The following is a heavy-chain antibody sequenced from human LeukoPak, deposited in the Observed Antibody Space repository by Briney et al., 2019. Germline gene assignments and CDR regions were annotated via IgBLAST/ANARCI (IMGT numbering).Heavy chain of an antibody. V-gene: IGHV1-18*01. CDR3: ARALMGKQKLVIPPGY. CDR2: ISAYNGNT. CDR1: GYTFTSYG. J-gene: IGHJ4*02. Sequence: GASVKVSCKASGYTFTSYGISWVRQAPGQGLEWMGWISAYNGNTNYAQKLQGRVTMTTDTSTSTAYMELRSLRSDDTAVYYCARALMGKQKLVIPPGYWGQGTLVTVSS. D-gene: IGHD6-13*01.